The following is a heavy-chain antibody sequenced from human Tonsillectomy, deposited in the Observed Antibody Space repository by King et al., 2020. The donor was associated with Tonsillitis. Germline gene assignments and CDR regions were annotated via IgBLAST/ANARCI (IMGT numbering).Heavy chain of an antibody. D-gene: IGHD3-10*01. V-gene: IGHV3-48*02. CDR2: ISSSSATI. CDR1: GFTFSTYS. J-gene: IGHJ4*02. Sequence: DVQLVESGGGLVQPGGSLRLSCAASGFTFSTYSMNWVRQAPGKGLEWVSYISSSSATIFYADSLKGRFTISRDNAKNSLYLQMNSLRDEDTAVYYCARVPDPYGSVTDLYIDYWGQGTLVTVSS. CDR3: ARVPDPYGSVTDLYIDY.